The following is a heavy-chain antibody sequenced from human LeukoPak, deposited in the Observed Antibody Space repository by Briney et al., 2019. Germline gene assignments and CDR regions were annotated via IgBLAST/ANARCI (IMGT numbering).Heavy chain of an antibody. Sequence: RGSGITTYYADSVKDRFTISRDNSKNTLFLQMDSLRAEDTAVYYCAKDLSYADYGPDPWGQGTLVTVSS. CDR3: AKDLSYADYGPDP. V-gene: IGHV3-23*01. CDR2: RGSGITT. J-gene: IGHJ5*02. D-gene: IGHD4-17*01.